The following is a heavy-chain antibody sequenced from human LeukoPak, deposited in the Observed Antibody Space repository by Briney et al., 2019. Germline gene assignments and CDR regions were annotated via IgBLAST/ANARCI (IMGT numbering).Heavy chain of an antibody. CDR3: ARDLGAARPRFDY. Sequence: SHTLSLTYAISGDRVSSNSAAWHWIRQSPSRGLEWLGRTYYRSKWYNDYAVSVKSRITINPDTSKNQFSLQLNSVTPEDTAVYYCARDLGAARPRFDYWGQGTLVTVSS. CDR1: GDRVSSNSAA. D-gene: IGHD6-6*01. CDR2: TYYRSKWYN. J-gene: IGHJ4*02. V-gene: IGHV6-1*01.